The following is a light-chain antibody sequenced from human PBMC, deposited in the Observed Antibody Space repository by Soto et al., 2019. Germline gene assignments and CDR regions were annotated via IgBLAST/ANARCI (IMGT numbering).Light chain of an antibody. CDR1: QSISSW. CDR3: QHYNSYPGT. CDR2: KAS. Sequence: DIQMTQSPSTLSASVGDRVTITCRASQSISSWLAWYQQKPGKAPKLLIYKASSLVSGVPSRFSGSGSGTEFTLTISIVQPDVCANYYAQHYNSYPGTFVHGTKVEIK. V-gene: IGKV1-5*03. J-gene: IGKJ1*01.